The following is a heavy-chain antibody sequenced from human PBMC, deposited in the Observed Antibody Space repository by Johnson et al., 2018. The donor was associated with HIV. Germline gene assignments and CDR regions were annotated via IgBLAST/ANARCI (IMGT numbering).Heavy chain of an antibody. CDR2: ISNDGSKK. CDR1: AFSFSNYA. D-gene: IGHD3-16*01. Sequence: QVQLVESGGGLVQPGRSLRLSCAASAFSFSNYAMGWVRQAPGKGLEWVAVISNDGSKKYDADSVKGRFTIFRDNSKNSLYLQMNSLRAGDTAVYYCARGEWVGGAFDIWGQGTMVTVSS. J-gene: IGHJ3*02. CDR3: ARGEWVGGAFDI. V-gene: IGHV3-30*14.